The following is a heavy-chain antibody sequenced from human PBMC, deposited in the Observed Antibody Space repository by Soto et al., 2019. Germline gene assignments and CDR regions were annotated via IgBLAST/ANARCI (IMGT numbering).Heavy chain of an antibody. V-gene: IGHV3-30*18. J-gene: IGHJ4*02. Sequence: QVQLVESGGGVVQPGRSLRLSCAASGFTFSSYGMHWVRQAPGKGLEWVAVISYDGSNKYYADSVKGRFTISRDNSKNTLYLQMNSLRAEDTAVYYCAKDQYDILTGYAGPPHYFDYWGQGTLVTVSS. D-gene: IGHD3-9*01. CDR1: GFTFSSYG. CDR3: AKDQYDILTGYAGPPHYFDY. CDR2: ISYDGSNK.